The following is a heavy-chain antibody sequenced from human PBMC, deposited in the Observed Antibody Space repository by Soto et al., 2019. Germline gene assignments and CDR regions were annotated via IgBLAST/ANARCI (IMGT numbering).Heavy chain of an antibody. Sequence: SETLSLTCTVSGGSISSYYWSWIRQPPGKGLEWIGYIYYSGSTNYNPSLKSRVTISVDTSKNQFSLKLSSVTAADTAVYYCARDSSYGDYFAWFDPWGQGTLVTVSS. CDR1: GGSISSYY. V-gene: IGHV4-59*01. J-gene: IGHJ5*02. D-gene: IGHD4-17*01. CDR2: IYYSGST. CDR3: ARDSSYGDYFAWFDP.